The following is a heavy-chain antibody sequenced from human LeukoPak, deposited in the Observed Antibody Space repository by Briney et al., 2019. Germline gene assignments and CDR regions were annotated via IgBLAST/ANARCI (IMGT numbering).Heavy chain of an antibody. CDR3: ARVYSSSWYGEYWFDP. V-gene: IGHV1-2*02. D-gene: IGHD6-13*01. CDR2: INPNSGGT. CDR1: GYTFTCYY. J-gene: IGHJ5*02. Sequence: GASVKVSCKASGYTFTCYYMHWVRQAPGQGLEWMGWINPNSGGTNYAQKFQGRVTMTRDTSISTAYMELSRLRSDDTAVYYCARVYSSSWYGEYWFDPWGQGTLVTVSS.